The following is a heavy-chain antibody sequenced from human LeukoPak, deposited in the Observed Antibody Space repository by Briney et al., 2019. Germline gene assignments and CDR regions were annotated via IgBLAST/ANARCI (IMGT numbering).Heavy chain of an antibody. Sequence: GGSLRLSCAASGFTFSSYAMNWVRQAPGKGLEWVSGITGSGGNTAYADSVKGRFTISRDNSKNSLYLQMNSLRTEDTALYYCAKDMELRYFYGMDVWGQGTTVTVSS. CDR1: GFTFSSYA. J-gene: IGHJ6*02. CDR3: AKDMELRYFYGMDV. D-gene: IGHD3-9*01. CDR2: ITGSGGNT. V-gene: IGHV3-23*01.